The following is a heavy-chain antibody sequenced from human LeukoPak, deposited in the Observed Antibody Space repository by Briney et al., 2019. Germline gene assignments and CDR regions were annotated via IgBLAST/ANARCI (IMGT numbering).Heavy chain of an antibody. J-gene: IGHJ6*03. D-gene: IGHD1-26*01. CDR3: ARDLISYSKRNYYYYYMDV. Sequence: PGGSLRLSCAASGFTFSHYSMNWVRQAPGKGLEWVSYISSSSSTIYYADSVKGRFTISRDNAKNSLYLQMNSLRAEDTAVYYCARDLISYSKRNYYYYYMDVWGKGTTVTVSS. CDR1: GFTFSHYS. CDR2: ISSSSSTI. V-gene: IGHV3-48*01.